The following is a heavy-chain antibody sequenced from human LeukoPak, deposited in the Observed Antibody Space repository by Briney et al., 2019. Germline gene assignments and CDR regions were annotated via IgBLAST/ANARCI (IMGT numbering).Heavy chain of an antibody. CDR3: AKWGDYDILTGYYDSDY. Sequence: GASLRLSCAASGFTLSNYAMSWVRQAPGKGLEWVSAVSGRDDSTYYADSVKGRFTISRDTSKNTLYLQMNSLRAEDTAVYYCAKWGDYDILTGYYDSDYWGQGTLVTVSS. J-gene: IGHJ4*02. V-gene: IGHV3-23*01. D-gene: IGHD3-9*01. CDR1: GFTLSNYA. CDR2: VSGRDDST.